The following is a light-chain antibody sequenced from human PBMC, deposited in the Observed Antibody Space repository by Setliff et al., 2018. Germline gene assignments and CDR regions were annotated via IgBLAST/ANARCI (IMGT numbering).Light chain of an antibody. V-gene: IGLV2-14*03. CDR1: SSDVGGYNY. CDR2: DVS. J-gene: IGLJ1*01. Sequence: QSALTRPASVSGSPGQSITISCTGTSSDVGGYNYVSWYQQHPGKAPKLMIYDVSNRPSGVSNRFSGSKSANTASLTISGLQAEDEADYYCSSYAGSSTLYVFGTGTKVTVL. CDR3: SSYAGSSTLYV.